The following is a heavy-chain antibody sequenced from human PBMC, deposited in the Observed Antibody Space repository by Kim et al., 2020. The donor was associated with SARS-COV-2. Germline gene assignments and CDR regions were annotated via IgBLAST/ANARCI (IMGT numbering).Heavy chain of an antibody. D-gene: IGHD6-13*01. V-gene: IGHV1-18*01. CDR3: ARGGSSWYLLDAFDI. Sequence: QKLQGRVTMTTDTSTSTAYMELRSLRSDDTAVYYCARGGSSWYLLDAFDIWGQGTKVTVSS. J-gene: IGHJ3*02.